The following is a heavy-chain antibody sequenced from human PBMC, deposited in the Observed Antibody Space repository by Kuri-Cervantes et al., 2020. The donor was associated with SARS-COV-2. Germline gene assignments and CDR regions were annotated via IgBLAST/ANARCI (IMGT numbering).Heavy chain of an antibody. Sequence: GGSLRLSCAASGFTFSSYAMHWVRQAPGKGLEWVAVISYDGSNKYYADSVKGRLTVSRDNSKNTVYLQMNNLRAEDTAVYYCARDAGEHLVQFFMDVWGQGTAVTVSS. CDR2: ISYDGSNK. J-gene: IGHJ6*02. CDR3: ARDAGEHLVQFFMDV. CDR1: GFTFSSYA. D-gene: IGHD6-6*01. V-gene: IGHV3-30-3*01.